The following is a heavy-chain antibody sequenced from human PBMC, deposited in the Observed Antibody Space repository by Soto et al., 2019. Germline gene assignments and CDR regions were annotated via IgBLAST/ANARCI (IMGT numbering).Heavy chain of an antibody. V-gene: IGHV4-61*08. CDR3: ARDDAFDI. J-gene: IGHJ3*02. CDR1: RDSVSSGDYY. CDR2: IYSSGSN. Sequence: SETLSLTCTVSRDSVSSGDYYWSWIRQPPGKGLEWIGYIYSSGSNNYNPSLKSRVTISVDTSQNQFSLKLSSVTAADTAVYYCARDDAFDIWGQGTLVTVSS.